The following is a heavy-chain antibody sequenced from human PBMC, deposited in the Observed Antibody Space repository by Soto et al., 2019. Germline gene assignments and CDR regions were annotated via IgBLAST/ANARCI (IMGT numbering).Heavy chain of an antibody. D-gene: IGHD3-3*01. CDR3: AKDLDPYYYYGMDV. V-gene: IGHV3-64*01. CDR2: ISNNGAHT. J-gene: IGHJ6*02. Sequence: GSLRLSCAASGFTFSNYEMHWVRQAPGKGLEYVSGISNNGAHTDYAKSVKGRFTISRDNSENTLYLQMGSLRAEDMAVYYCAKDLDPYYYYGMDVWGQGTTVTVS. CDR1: GFTFSNYE.